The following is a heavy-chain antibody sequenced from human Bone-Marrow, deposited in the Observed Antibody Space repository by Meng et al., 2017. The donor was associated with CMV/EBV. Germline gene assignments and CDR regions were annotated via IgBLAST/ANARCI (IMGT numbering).Heavy chain of an antibody. CDR1: GFTFSDYY. CDR2: ISSSSSYT. CDR3: ARDGEYSSSDFDY. V-gene: IGHV3-11*05. J-gene: IGHJ4*02. D-gene: IGHD6-6*01. Sequence: QVQLVESGGGLVKPGGSLRLSCAASGFTFSDYYMSWIRQAPGKGLERVSYISSSSSYTNYADSVKGRFTISRDNAKNSLYLQMNSLRAEDTAVYYCARDGEYSSSDFDYWGQGTLVTVSS.